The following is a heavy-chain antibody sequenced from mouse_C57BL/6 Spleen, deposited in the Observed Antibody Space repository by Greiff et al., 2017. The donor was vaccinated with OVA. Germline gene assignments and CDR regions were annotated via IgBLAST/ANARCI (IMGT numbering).Heavy chain of an antibody. CDR1: GYTFTDYN. CDR2: INPNNGGT. Sequence: EVQLQESGPELVKPGASVKIPCKASGYTFTDYNMDWVKQSHGKSLEWIGDINPNNGGTIYNQKFKGKATLTVDKSSSTAYMELRSLTSEDTAVYYCARGNDGYREYFDYWGQGTTLTVSS. V-gene: IGHV1-18*01. D-gene: IGHD2-3*01. J-gene: IGHJ2*01. CDR3: ARGNDGYREYFDY.